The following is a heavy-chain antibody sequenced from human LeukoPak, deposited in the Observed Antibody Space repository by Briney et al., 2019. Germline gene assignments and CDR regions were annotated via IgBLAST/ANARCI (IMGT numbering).Heavy chain of an antibody. Sequence: GGSLRLPCAASGFTFSSYAMSWVRQAPGKGLEWVSAISGSGGSTYYADSVKGRFTISRDNSKNTLYLQMNSLRAEDTAVYYCAKDEGDIVVVVAASPFDYWGQGTLVTVSS. J-gene: IGHJ4*02. CDR3: AKDEGDIVVVVAASPFDY. D-gene: IGHD2-15*01. CDR1: GFTFSSYA. V-gene: IGHV3-23*01. CDR2: ISGSGGST.